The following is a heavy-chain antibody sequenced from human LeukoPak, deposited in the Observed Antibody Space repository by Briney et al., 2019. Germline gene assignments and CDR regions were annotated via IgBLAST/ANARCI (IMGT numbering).Heavy chain of an antibody. CDR1: GGSISGSSYY. D-gene: IGHD1-26*01. Sequence: SETLSLTCTVSGGSISGSSYYWGWICQPPGKGLEWIGSIYYSGSTYYNPSLKSRVTISVDTSKNQFSLKLSSVTAADTAVYYCASQEWELHHAFDIWGQGTMVTVSS. J-gene: IGHJ3*02. CDR2: IYYSGST. V-gene: IGHV4-39*07. CDR3: ASQEWELHHAFDI.